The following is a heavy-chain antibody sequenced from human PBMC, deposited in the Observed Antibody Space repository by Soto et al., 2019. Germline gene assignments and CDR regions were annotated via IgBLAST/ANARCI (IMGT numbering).Heavy chain of an antibody. CDR2: NYYSGST. J-gene: IGHJ6*02. V-gene: IGHV4-39*07. D-gene: IGHD4-17*01. Sequence: SETLSLTCTVSGGSISSSSYYWGWIRQPPGKGLEWIGSNYYSGSTYYNPSLKSRVTISVDTSKNQFSLKLSSVTAADTAVYYCARELAPYGDYGPHYYYGMDVWGQGTTVTVSS. CDR3: ARELAPYGDYGPHYYYGMDV. CDR1: GGSISSSSYY.